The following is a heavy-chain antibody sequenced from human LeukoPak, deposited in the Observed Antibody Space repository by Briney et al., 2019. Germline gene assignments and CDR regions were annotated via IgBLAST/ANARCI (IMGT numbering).Heavy chain of an antibody. J-gene: IGHJ4*02. CDR1: GFTFSNYA. CDR2: ITSGRSTI. V-gene: IGHV3-48*03. D-gene: IGHD1-26*01. Sequence: GGSLRLSCAASGFTFSNYAMNWARQAPGKGLEWVSKITSGRSTIYYADSVKGRITISRDNAKNSLYLQINSPRVEDTAVYYCASLAGGYFFDHWGQGTLVTVSS. CDR3: ASLAGGYFFDH.